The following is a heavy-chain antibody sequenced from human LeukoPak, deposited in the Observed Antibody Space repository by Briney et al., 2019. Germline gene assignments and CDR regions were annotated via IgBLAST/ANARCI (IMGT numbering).Heavy chain of an antibody. V-gene: IGHV1-8*01. CDR3: ARCRHSGSDATTWYGMDV. Sequence: ASVKVSCKASGYTFTSYDINWVRQATGQGLEWIGWMNPNSGNTGYAQKFQGRVTMTRNTSISTAYMELSSLRSEDTAVYYCARCRHSGSDATTWYGMDVWGQGTTVTVSS. D-gene: IGHD1-26*01. J-gene: IGHJ6*02. CDR1: GYTFTSYD. CDR2: MNPNSGNT.